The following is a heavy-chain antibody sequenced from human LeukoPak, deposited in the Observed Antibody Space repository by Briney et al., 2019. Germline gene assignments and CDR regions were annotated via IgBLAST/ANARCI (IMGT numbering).Heavy chain of an antibody. D-gene: IGHD2-8*01. Sequence: GGSLSLHCAASGFTFSSYAMSRVPQAPGKGLEWVSAIRGSGGSTYYADSVKGRFTISRDNSKNTLYLQMNSLRAEDRAVYYCAGNGLSDYWGQGTLVTVSS. V-gene: IGHV3-23*01. CDR2: IRGSGGST. J-gene: IGHJ4*02. CDR3: AGNGLSDY. CDR1: GFTFSSYA.